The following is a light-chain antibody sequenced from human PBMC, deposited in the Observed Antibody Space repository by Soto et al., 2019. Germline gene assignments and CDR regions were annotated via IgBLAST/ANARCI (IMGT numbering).Light chain of an antibody. Sequence: QSVLTQPPSVSGAPGQRVTISCTGSSSNIGAGYNVPWYQQLPGTAPKLLVYGNSNRPSGVPDRFSGSRSGTSASLAITGLQADDEADYYCQSYDSSLSVLFGGGTKVTVL. CDR3: QSYDSSLSVL. V-gene: IGLV1-40*01. CDR1: SSNIGAGYN. J-gene: IGLJ2*01. CDR2: GNS.